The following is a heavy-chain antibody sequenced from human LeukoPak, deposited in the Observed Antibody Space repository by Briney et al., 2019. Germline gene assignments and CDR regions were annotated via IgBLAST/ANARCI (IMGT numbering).Heavy chain of an antibody. Sequence: PGESLRLSCVASGFAFSSFSMNWVRQAPGKGLEWVASISIGYNNIFYADSVKGRFTISRDNAQNSVYLQMNSLRSEGTAVYYCARADIVVVPADPFDLWGQGTLLTVSS. CDR1: GFAFSSFS. CDR3: ARADIVVVPADPFDL. J-gene: IGHJ4*02. V-gene: IGHV3-21*01. D-gene: IGHD2-15*01. CDR2: ISIGYNNI.